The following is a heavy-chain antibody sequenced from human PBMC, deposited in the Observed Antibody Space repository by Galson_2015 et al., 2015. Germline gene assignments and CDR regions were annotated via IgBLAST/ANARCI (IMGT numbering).Heavy chain of an antibody. J-gene: IGHJ4*02. CDR3: ARSRSSVRGPFGY. V-gene: IGHV5-51*01. D-gene: IGHD3/OR15-3a*01. CDR2: IYPGDSDT. Sequence: GLEWMGIIYPGDSDTRYSPSFQGQVTISADKSISTAYLQWSSLKASHTAMYYCARSRSSVRGPFGYWGQGTLVTVSS.